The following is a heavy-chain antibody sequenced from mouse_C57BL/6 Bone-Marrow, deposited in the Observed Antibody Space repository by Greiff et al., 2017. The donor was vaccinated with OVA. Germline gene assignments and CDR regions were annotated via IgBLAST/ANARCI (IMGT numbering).Heavy chain of an antibody. D-gene: IGHD4-1*01. CDR1: GYSITSDY. J-gene: IGHJ3*01. V-gene: IGHV3-8*01. CDR3: ARLGTWFAY. CDR2: ISYSGST. Sequence: DVKLQESGPGLAKPSQTLSLTCSVTGYSITSDYWNWTRKFPGNKLEYMGYISYSGSTYYNPSLKSRISITRDTSKNQYYLQLNSVTTEDTATYYGARLGTWFAYWGQGTLVTVSA.